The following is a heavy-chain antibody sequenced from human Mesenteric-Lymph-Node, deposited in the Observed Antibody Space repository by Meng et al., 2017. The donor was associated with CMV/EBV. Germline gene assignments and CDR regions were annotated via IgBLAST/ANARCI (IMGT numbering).Heavy chain of an antibody. Sequence: GESLKISCAASGFTFSSYEMNWVRQAPGKGLEWVSYISSSGSTIYYADSVKGRFTISRDNAKNSLYLQMNSLRAEDTAVYYCARGGGDYDFWSGYYLYYYYGMDVWGQGTTVTVSS. CDR1: GFTFSSYE. V-gene: IGHV3-48*03. CDR2: ISSSGSTI. D-gene: IGHD3-3*01. J-gene: IGHJ6*02. CDR3: ARGGGDYDFWSGYYLYYYYGMDV.